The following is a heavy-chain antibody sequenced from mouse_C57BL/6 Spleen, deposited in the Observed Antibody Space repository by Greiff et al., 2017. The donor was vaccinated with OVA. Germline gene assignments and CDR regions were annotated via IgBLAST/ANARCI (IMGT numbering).Heavy chain of an antibody. CDR1: GYAFSSYW. CDR2: IYPGDGDT. V-gene: IGHV1-80*01. CDR3: ARGAWFAY. Sequence: VQLKESGAELVKPGASVKISCKASGYAFSSYWMNWVKQRPGKGLEWIGQIYPGDGDTNYNGKFKGKATLTADKSSSTAYMQLSSLTSEDSAVYFCARGAWFAYWGQGTLVTVSA. J-gene: IGHJ3*01.